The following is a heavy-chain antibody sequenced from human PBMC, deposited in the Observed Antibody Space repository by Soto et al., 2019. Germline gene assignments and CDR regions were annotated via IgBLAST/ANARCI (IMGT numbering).Heavy chain of an antibody. CDR2: IWYDGSQK. J-gene: IGHJ4*01. CDR1: GFNFSKFG. CDR3: AKEVWGLYTFGRPLDN. Sequence: WSLRLSCAVSGFNFSKFGMYWVRQAPGKGLEWVAVIWYDGSQKYYTDSVQGRFTISRDNSNNTLYLQMNSLRAEDTAVYYCAKEVWGLYTFGRPLDNWGHGTLVTVYS. V-gene: IGHV3-33*06. D-gene: IGHD2-2*02.